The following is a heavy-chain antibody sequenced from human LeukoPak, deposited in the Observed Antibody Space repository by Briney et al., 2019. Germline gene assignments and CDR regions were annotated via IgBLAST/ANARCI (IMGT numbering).Heavy chain of an antibody. D-gene: IGHD3-22*01. V-gene: IGHV4-59*01. Sequence: SETLSLTCTVSGGSISSYYWSWIRQPPGKGLEWIGYISYSGSTNYNPSLRSRVTMSVDTSKSQFSLKLSSVTAADTAVYYCARDYYDRSGYHQAFQIWGRGTMVTVSS. J-gene: IGHJ3*02. CDR2: ISYSGST. CDR3: ARDYYDRSGYHQAFQI. CDR1: GGSISSYY.